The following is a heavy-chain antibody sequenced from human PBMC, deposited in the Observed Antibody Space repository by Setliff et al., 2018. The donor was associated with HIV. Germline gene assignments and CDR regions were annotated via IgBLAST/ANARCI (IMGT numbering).Heavy chain of an antibody. CDR2: INHSGST. Sequence: SETLSLTCAVYGGSFSGYYWSWIRQPPGKGLEWIGEINHSGSTNYNPSLKSRVTISVDTSKNQFSLKLNSVTAADTAVYYCARSKISGSNHETYGFDVWGQGTTVTVSS. D-gene: IGHD1-26*01. CDR1: GGSFSGYY. CDR3: ARSKISGSNHETYGFDV. V-gene: IGHV4-34*01. J-gene: IGHJ6*02.